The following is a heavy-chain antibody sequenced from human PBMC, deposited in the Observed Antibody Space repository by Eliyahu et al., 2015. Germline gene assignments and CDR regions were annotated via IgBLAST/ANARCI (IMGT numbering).Heavy chain of an antibody. CDR3: ARNLPFGVVIIHAFDI. CDR2: INPNSGGT. J-gene: IGHJ3*02. CDR1: GYTFTGYY. Sequence: QVQLVQSGAEVKKPGASVKVSCKASGYTFTGYYMHWVRQAPGQGLEWMGWINPNSGGTNYAQKFQGRVTMTRDTSISTAYMELSRLRSDDTAVYYCARNLPFGVVIIHAFDIWGQGTMVTVSS. V-gene: IGHV1-2*02. D-gene: IGHD3-3*01.